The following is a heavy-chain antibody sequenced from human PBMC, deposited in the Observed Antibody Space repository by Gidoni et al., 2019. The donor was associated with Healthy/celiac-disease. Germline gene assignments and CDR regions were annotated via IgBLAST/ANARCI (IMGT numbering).Heavy chain of an antibody. J-gene: IGHJ6*02. Sequence: QVQLVESGGGLFKPGGSLRLSCAASAFPFSDYYMTWIPQAPGKGLEWVSYISSSGSTIYYADSVKGRFTISRDNAKNSLYLQMNSLRAEDTAVYYCARGNIVVVPAAILGYYYYGMDVWGQGTTVTVSS. CDR1: AFPFSDYY. CDR3: ARGNIVVVPAAILGYYYYGMDV. CDR2: ISSSGSTI. D-gene: IGHD2-2*02. V-gene: IGHV3-11*01.